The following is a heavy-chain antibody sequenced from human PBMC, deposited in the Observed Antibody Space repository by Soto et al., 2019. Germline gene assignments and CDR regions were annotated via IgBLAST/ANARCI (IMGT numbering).Heavy chain of an antibody. CDR3: ARTYGHNWFDP. CDR2: INPSGGST. CDR1: GYTFTSYF. J-gene: IGHJ5*02. D-gene: IGHD3-10*01. V-gene: IGHV1-46*01. Sequence: GASVKVSCKASGYTFTSYFMHWVRQAPGQGLEWMGIINPSGGSTSYAQKFQGRVTMTRDTSTSTVYMELSSLRSEDTAVYYCARTYGHNWFDPWGQGTLVTVSS.